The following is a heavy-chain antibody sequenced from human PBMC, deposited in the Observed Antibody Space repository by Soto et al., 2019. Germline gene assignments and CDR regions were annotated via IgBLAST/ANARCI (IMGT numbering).Heavy chain of an antibody. V-gene: IGHV3-74*01. CDR3: ERDMGGRGGY. Sequence: EVQLVESGGGLVQPGGSLRLSCAASGFTFSSYWMHWVRQAPGKGLVWVSRINEDGSTINYADSVKGRFTISRDNAKKTFYLKMNGRRAEDTAVYYWERDMGGRGGYWGQGTLVTVSS. CDR1: GFTFSSYW. J-gene: IGHJ4*02. D-gene: IGHD3-16*01. CDR2: INEDGSTI.